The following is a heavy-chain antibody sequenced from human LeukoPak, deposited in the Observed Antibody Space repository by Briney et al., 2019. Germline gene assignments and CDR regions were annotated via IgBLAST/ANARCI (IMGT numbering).Heavy chain of an antibody. V-gene: IGHV1-69*04. J-gene: IGHJ4*02. CDR2: ISPIFGIA. Sequence: ASVKVSSMASVGTFITSALSWVRQAPGEGREWLGRISPIFGIANYAQKFQGRVTITADKSTSTAYMELSSLRSEDTAVYYCARVDHGGSSGYYRDYWGQGTLVTVSS. CDR3: ARVDHGGSSGYYRDY. D-gene: IGHD3-22*01. CDR1: VGTFITSA.